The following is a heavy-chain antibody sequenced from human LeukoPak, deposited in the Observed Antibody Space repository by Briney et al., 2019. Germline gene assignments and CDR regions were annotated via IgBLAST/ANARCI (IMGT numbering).Heavy chain of an antibody. V-gene: IGHV3-23*01. CDR2: FSGSGGST. J-gene: IGHJ4*02. CDR1: GFTFSSYA. D-gene: IGHD1-26*01. CDR3: ARSGMSRFDY. Sequence: GGSLRLSCAASGFTFSSYAMSWVRQAPGKGLEWVSNFSGSGGSTYYTDSVKGRFTISRDNSKNTLYLQMNSLRADDTAVYYCARSGMSRFDYWGQGTLVTVSS.